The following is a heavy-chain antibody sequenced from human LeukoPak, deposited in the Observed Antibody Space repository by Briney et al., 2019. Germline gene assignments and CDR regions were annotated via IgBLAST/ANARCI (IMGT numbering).Heavy chain of an antibody. CDR2: ISSSSIYI. V-gene: IGHV3-21*01. D-gene: IGHD3-3*01. Sequence: GGSLRLSCAASGFIFSSYSMNWVRQAPGKGLEWVSSISSSSIYIYYADSVKGRFTISRDNAKNSLYLQMNSLRAEDTAVYYCAKTRGYDFWSGYYGNWGQGTLVTVSS. CDR1: GFIFSSYS. CDR3: AKTRGYDFWSGYYGN. J-gene: IGHJ4*02.